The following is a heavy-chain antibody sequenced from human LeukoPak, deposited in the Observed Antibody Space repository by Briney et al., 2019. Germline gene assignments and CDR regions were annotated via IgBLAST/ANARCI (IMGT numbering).Heavy chain of an antibody. J-gene: IGHJ5*02. CDR2: ISGSATT. Sequence: GGSLRLSCAASGVTFSSYAMSWFRQAPGKGLEWVSAISGSATTYYADSVRGRFIISRDNSKNTLYLQMSSLRAEDTAVYYCAKSKEDCCGSFDPWGQGTLVTVSS. D-gene: IGHD2-15*01. CDR3: AKSKEDCCGSFDP. V-gene: IGHV3-23*01. CDR1: GVTFSSYA.